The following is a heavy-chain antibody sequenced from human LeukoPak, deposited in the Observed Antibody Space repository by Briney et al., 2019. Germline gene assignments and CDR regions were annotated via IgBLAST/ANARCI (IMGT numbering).Heavy chain of an antibody. V-gene: IGHV1-69*13. CDR1: GGTFSSYA. Sequence: SVKVSCKASGGTFSSYAISRVRQAPGQGLEWMGGIIPIFGTANYAQKFQGRVTITADESTSTAYMELSSLRSEDTAVYYCARVGGRWLQLAYFDYWGQGTLVTVSS. D-gene: IGHD5-24*01. J-gene: IGHJ4*02. CDR2: IIPIFGTA. CDR3: ARVGGRWLQLAYFDY.